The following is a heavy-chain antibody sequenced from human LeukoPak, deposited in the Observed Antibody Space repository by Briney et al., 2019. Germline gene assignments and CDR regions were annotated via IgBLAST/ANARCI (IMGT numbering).Heavy chain of an antibody. J-gene: IGHJ3*02. CDR3: AKDQDSGSSHAFDI. CDR2: IRVSGGST. V-gene: IGHV3-23*01. CDR1: GFTFSSYA. Sequence: GXLRLSCAASGFTFSSYAMSWVRQAPGKGLEWVSAIRVSGGSTYYADSVKGRFTISRDNSKNTLYLQMNSLRAEDTAVYYCAKDQDSGSSHAFDIWGQGTXVTXSS. D-gene: IGHD1-26*01.